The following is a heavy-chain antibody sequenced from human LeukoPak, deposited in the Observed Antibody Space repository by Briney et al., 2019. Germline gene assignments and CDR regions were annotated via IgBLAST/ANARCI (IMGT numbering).Heavy chain of an antibody. CDR2: INPNSGGT. CDR3: ARELPDILTGYYRY. Sequence: ASVKVSCKASGYTFTGYYLHWVRQAPGQGLEWMGWINPNSGGTNYAQKLQGRVTMTTDTSTSTAYMELRSLRSDDTAVYYCARELPDILTGYYRYWGQGTLVTVSS. CDR1: GYTFTGYY. J-gene: IGHJ4*02. V-gene: IGHV1-2*02. D-gene: IGHD3-9*01.